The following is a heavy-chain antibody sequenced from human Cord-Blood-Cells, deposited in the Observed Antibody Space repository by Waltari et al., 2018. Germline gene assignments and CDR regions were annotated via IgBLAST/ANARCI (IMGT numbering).Heavy chain of an antibody. Sequence: EVQLVESGGGVVQPGGALRLSCAASGFTFDVYAMLWVRQAPGKGLEWVSFISGDGGSTYADSVKGRFTISRDNSKNSLYLQMNSLRTEDTALYYCAKDIGPVAEYFQHWGQGTLVTVSS. CDR1: GFTFDVYA. D-gene: IGHD6-19*01. CDR3: AKDIGPVAEYFQH. CDR2: ISGDGGST. J-gene: IGHJ1*01. V-gene: IGHV3-43*02.